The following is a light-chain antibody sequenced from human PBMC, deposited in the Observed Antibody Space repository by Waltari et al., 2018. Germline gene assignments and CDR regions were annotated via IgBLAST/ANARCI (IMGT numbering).Light chain of an antibody. CDR2: KAS. CDR3: QQYNSFPLG. J-gene: IGKJ4*01. V-gene: IGKV1-5*03. CDR1: QSISSW. Sequence: DIQMTQSPSTLSASVGDRVTITCRASQSISSWLAWYQQKPGKAPKLLIYKASSLESGVPSRFGGSGSGTEFTLTISSLQPDDFATYYCQQYNSFPLGFGGGTKVEIK.